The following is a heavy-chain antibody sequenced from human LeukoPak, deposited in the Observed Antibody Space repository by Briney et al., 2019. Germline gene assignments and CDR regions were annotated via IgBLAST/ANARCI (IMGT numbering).Heavy chain of an antibody. CDR2: ISGSGGST. D-gene: IGHD6-13*01. V-gene: IGHV3-23*01. CDR3: AKDRLGSSSWNYMDV. Sequence: QPGGSLRLSCAASGFTFSSYAMSWVRQAPGKGLEWVSAISGSGGSTYYADSVKGRFTISRDNSKNTLDLQMNSLRAEDTAVYYCAKDRLGSSSWNYMDVWGKGTTVTVSS. CDR1: GFTFSSYA. J-gene: IGHJ6*03.